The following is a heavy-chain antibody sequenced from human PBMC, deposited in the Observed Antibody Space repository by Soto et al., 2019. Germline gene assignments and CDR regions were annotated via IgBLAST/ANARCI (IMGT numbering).Heavy chain of an antibody. D-gene: IGHD3-3*01. Sequence: GGSLRLSCAASGFTFSSYAMHWVRQAPGKGLEWVAVISYDGSNKYYADSVKGRFTISRDNSKNTLYLQMNSLRAEDTAVYYCARDPLVSTIFGVVSAFDIWGQGTMVTVSS. J-gene: IGHJ3*02. CDR3: ARDPLVSTIFGVVSAFDI. V-gene: IGHV3-30-3*01. CDR1: GFTFSSYA. CDR2: ISYDGSNK.